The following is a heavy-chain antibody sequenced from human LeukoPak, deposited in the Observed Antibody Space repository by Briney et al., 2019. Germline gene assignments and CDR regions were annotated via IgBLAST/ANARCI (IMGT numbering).Heavy chain of an antibody. J-gene: IGHJ4*02. CDR3: AKEVTSISNYDH. Sequence: GGSLRLSCAASGFPFSNYGIHWVRQAPGQGLEWVAVISYDGRNKFYADSVKGRFTVARDNSENTVSLQMNSLRAEDTAVYYCAKEVTSISNYDHWGQGTLVTVSS. CDR2: ISYDGRNK. D-gene: IGHD2-21*01. V-gene: IGHV3-30*18. CDR1: GFPFSNYG.